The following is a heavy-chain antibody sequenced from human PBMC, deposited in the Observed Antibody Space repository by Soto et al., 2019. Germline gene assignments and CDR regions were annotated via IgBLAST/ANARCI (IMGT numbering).Heavy chain of an antibody. V-gene: IGHV4-59*01. CDR3: ALRSMAVVPEY. CDR2: LYYGRSA. CDR1: GDSISSYY. J-gene: IGHJ4*02. Sequence: QVQLQESGPGRVKPSETLSLTCAVSGDSISSYYCMWIRQPPGKGLESIGYLYYGRSANYNPSLKRRVPLSVDTSTNQCSLTLSSMTAADTAVYYCALRSMAVVPEYWGQGTLVTVSS. D-gene: IGHD3-22*01.